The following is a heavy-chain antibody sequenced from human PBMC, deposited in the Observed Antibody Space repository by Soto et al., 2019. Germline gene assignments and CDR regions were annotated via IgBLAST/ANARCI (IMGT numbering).Heavy chain of an antibody. Sequence: QVQLQESGPGLVKPSQTLSLTCTVSGGSISSGGYYWSWIRQHPGKGLEWIGYIYYTGSTYYNPSLKSRVTLSVDTSKNQFSLQLSSVTAADSAVYYCARESRDFYSYYLDVWGKGTTVTVSS. CDR2: IYYTGST. J-gene: IGHJ6*03. CDR3: ARESRDFYSYYLDV. CDR1: GGSISSGGYY. V-gene: IGHV4-31*03.